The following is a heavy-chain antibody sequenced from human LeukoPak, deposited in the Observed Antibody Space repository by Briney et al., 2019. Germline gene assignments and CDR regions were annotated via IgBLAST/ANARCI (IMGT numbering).Heavy chain of an antibody. V-gene: IGHV1-18*01. CDR1: DYTLTNYG. CDR3: ARAYYHDSNGYFLGLYSMDV. J-gene: IGHJ6*03. CDR2: ISPNXGNT. Sequence: ASVKVSCEASDYTLTNYGITWVRQAPGQGLEWLGXISPNXGNTQYAPRVLGRVTMTTDTSTSTAYMDLRSLRSDDSAVYYCARAYYHDSNGYFLGLYSMDVWGGGTTVTVSS. D-gene: IGHD2/OR15-2a*01.